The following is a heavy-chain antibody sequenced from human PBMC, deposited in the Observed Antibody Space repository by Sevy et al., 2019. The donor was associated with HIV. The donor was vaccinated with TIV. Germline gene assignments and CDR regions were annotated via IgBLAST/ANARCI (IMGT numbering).Heavy chain of an antibody. CDR1: AFTFSNDW. D-gene: IGHD5-12*01. J-gene: IGHJ5*02. CDR2: IRGATDGGTT. V-gene: IGHV3-15*07. Sequence: GGSLRLSCVASAFTFSNDWMTWVRQAPGKGLEWVGHIRGATDGGTTDYAAPAKGRFTISRKDSKNTVYLEMNSLKIEDTGVYFCATLSGNYWGDWLDPWGQGTLVTVSS. CDR3: ATLSGNYWGDWLDP.